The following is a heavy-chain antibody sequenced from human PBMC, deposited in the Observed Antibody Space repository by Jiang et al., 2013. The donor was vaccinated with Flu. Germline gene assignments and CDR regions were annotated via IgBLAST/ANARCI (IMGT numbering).Heavy chain of an antibody. J-gene: IGHJ4*02. CDR3: ARSWNGRIVVVPAAKGMYFDY. CDR1: GYTFTSYY. CDR2: INPSGGST. V-gene: IGHV1-46*03. Sequence: GAEVKKPGASVKVSCKASGYTFTSYYMHWVRQAPGQGLEWMGIINPSGGSTSYAQKFQGRVTMTRDTSTSTVYMELSSLRSEDTAVYYCARSWNGRIVVVPAAKGMYFDYWGQGTLVTVSS. D-gene: IGHD2-2*01.